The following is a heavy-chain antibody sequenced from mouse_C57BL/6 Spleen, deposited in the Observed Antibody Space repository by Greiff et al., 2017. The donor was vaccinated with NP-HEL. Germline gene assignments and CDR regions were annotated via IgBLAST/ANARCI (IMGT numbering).Heavy chain of an antibody. J-gene: IGHJ3*01. Sequence: EVMLVESGGGLVQPGGSMKLSCVASGFTFSNYWMNWVRQSPEKGLEWVAQIRLKSDNYATHYAESVKGRFTISRDDSKSSVYLQMNNLRAEDTGIYYCTRITTGAYWGQGTLVTVSA. D-gene: IGHD1-1*01. CDR3: TRITTGAY. CDR2: IRLKSDNYAT. CDR1: GFTFSNYW. V-gene: IGHV6-3*01.